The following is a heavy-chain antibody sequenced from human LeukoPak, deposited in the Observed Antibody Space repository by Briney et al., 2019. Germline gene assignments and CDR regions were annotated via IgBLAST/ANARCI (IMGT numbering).Heavy chain of an antibody. V-gene: IGHV3-21*01. D-gene: IGHD2-2*01. Sequence: GGSLRLSCAASGFTFSSYSMNWVRQAPGKGLEWVSSISSSSSYIYYADSVKGRFTISRDNAKNSLYLQMNSLRAEDTAVYYCARDSPRIVVVPAAPVDYWGQGTLVTVSS. CDR1: GFTFSSYS. CDR2: ISSSSSYI. J-gene: IGHJ4*02. CDR3: ARDSPRIVVVPAAPVDY.